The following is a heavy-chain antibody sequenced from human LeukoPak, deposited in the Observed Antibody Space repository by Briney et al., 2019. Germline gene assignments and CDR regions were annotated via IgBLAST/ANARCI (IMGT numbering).Heavy chain of an antibody. Sequence: PSETLSLTCTVSGGSISSYYWSWIRQPPGKGLERIGYIYYSGSTNYNPSLKSRVTISVDTSKNQFSLKLSSVTAADTAVYYCARTDDSSGYYPLALGYWGQGTLVTVSS. CDR2: IYYSGST. CDR3: ARTDDSSGYYPLALGY. J-gene: IGHJ4*02. V-gene: IGHV4-59*08. CDR1: GGSISSYY. D-gene: IGHD3-22*01.